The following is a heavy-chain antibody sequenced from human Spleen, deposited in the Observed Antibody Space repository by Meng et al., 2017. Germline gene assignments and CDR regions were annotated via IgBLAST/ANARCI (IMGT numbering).Heavy chain of an antibody. J-gene: IGHJ4*02. CDR1: GFTFGDYT. CDR3: TRDLFSSGGNCWHF. D-gene: IGHD2-15*01. Sequence: GGSLRLSCTTSGFTFGDYTMSWFRQAPGKGLEWVGFIRRTGYGGTTEYAASVKGRFTISRDDSKSIAYLQMNSLKTEDTAVYFCTRDLFSSGGNCWHFWGQGTLVTVSS. CDR2: IRRTGYGGTT. V-gene: IGHV3-49*03.